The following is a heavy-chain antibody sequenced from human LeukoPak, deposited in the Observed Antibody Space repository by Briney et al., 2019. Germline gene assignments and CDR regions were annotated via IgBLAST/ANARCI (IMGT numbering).Heavy chain of an antibody. CDR1: GGSISSSSYY. Sequence: SETLSLTCTVSGGSISSSSYYWGWIRQPPGKGLEWIGSIYYSGSTYYHPSLKSRVTISVDTSKNQFSLKLSSVTAADTAVYYCARRRDGYNYIWHDAFDIWGQGTMVTVSS. D-gene: IGHD5-24*01. CDR2: IYYSGST. J-gene: IGHJ3*02. CDR3: ARRRDGYNYIWHDAFDI. V-gene: IGHV4-39*07.